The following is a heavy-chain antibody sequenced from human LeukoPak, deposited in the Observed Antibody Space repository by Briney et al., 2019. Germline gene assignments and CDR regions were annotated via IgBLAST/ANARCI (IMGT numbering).Heavy chain of an antibody. Sequence: GGSLRLSCVASGNYWMHWVRQAPGKGLVWVSHINSDGSWTSYADSVKGRFTISKDNAKNTVYLQMNSLRAEDTAVYYCVSFYETYWGRGTLVTV. D-gene: IGHD2/OR15-2a*01. J-gene: IGHJ4*02. V-gene: IGHV3-74*01. CDR2: INSDGSWT. CDR1: GNYW. CDR3: VSFYETY.